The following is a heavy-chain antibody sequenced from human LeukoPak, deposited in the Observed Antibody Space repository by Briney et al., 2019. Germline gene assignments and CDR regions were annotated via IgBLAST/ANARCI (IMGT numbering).Heavy chain of an antibody. D-gene: IGHD6-19*01. V-gene: IGHV6-1*01. J-gene: IGHJ4*02. CDR1: GDSVSSNSAA. Sequence: SQTLSLTCAISGDSVSSNSAAWNWIRQSASRGLEWLGRTYYRSKWYNDYAVSVKSRITINPDTSKNQFSLQLNSVTPEDTAVYYCARGYSSGWYHGGYYFDYWGQGTLVTVSS. CDR2: TYYRSKWYN. CDR3: ARGYSSGWYHGGYYFDY.